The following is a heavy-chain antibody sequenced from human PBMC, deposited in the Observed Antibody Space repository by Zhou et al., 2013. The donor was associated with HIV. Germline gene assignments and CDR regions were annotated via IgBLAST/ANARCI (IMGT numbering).Heavy chain of an antibody. CDR2: VIPIYGTP. V-gene: IGHV1-69*12. Sequence: QVQLVQSGAEVKKPGSSVRVSCQASGGSFSSYAISWVRQAPGQGLEWMGGVIPIYGTPKYAETFQDRVTISADVGSETAFMDLDSLTSEDTAVYYCARSVEWEIPDYVQYYYMDVWGQGTTVIVSS. J-gene: IGHJ6*03. CDR1: GGSFSSYA. CDR3: ARSVEWEIPDYVQYYYMDV. D-gene: IGHD1-26*01.